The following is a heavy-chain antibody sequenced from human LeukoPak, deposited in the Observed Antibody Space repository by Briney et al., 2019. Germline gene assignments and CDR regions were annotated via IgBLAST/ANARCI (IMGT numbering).Heavy chain of an antibody. J-gene: IGHJ3*02. CDR2: IWYDGSNK. CDR3: ARDAPAYYYDSSGYTDAFDI. Sequence: HSGGSLRLSCAASGFTFSSYGMHWVRQAPGKGLEWVAVIWYDGSNKYYADSVKGRFTISRDNSKNTPYLQMNSLRAEDTAVYYCARDAPAYYYDSSGYTDAFDIWGQGTMVTVSS. D-gene: IGHD3-22*01. CDR1: GFTFSSYG. V-gene: IGHV3-33*01.